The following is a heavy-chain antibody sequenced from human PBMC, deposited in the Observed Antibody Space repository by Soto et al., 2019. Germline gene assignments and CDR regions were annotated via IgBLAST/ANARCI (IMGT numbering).Heavy chain of an antibody. J-gene: IGHJ4*02. D-gene: IGHD6-13*01. V-gene: IGHV5-51*01. CDR3: VRHETHTSSWFDN. Sequence: EVQLVQSGAEVKKPGESLKISCKGFGYTFANFWIGWVRQMPGKGLEWIGIISPRDSDTRYSPSFQGQVTISADTSINTAFLQWISLRASDTATYYCVRHETHTSSWFDNWGQGTLVTVSS. CDR2: ISPRDSDT. CDR1: GYTFANFW.